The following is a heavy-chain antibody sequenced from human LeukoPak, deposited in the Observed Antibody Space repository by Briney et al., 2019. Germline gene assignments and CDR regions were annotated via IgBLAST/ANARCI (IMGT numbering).Heavy chain of an antibody. Sequence: GASVKVSCKASGYTFTGYYMHWVRQAPGQGLEWMGWINPNSGGTNYAQKFQGRVTMTRDTSISTAYMELSRLRSDDTAVYYCARNQDSSGWTANFDYWGQGTLVTVSS. CDR1: GYTFTGYY. J-gene: IGHJ4*02. CDR3: ARNQDSSGWTANFDY. V-gene: IGHV1-2*02. CDR2: INPNSGGT. D-gene: IGHD6-19*01.